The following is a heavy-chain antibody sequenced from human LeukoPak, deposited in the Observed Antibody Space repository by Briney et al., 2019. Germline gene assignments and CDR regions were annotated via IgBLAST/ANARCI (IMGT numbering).Heavy chain of an antibody. D-gene: IGHD5-12*01. CDR3: VRQVATKGEWAFDI. J-gene: IGHJ3*02. CDR1: GGSISSGTYY. CDR2: IYTSGST. V-gene: IGHV4-61*02. Sequence: PSETLSLTCSVSGGSISSGTYYWSWIRQPAGRGLEWIGRIYTSGSTNYNPSLKSRVTMSVDTSKNQFSLKLASMTAADTAVYYCVRQVATKGEWAFDIWGQGTMATISS.